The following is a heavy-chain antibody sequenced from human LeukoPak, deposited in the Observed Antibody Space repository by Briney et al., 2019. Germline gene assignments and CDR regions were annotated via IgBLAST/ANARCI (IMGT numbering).Heavy chain of an antibody. CDR3: ASPGPIYDFWSGPYYFDY. Sequence: SQTLSLTCAVSGGSISSGGYSWSWIRQPPGKGLEWIGYIYHSGSTNYNPSLKSRVTISVDTSKNQFSLKLSSVTAADTAVYYCASPGPIYDFWSGPYYFDYWGQGTLVTVSS. J-gene: IGHJ4*02. CDR2: IYHSGST. D-gene: IGHD3-3*01. CDR1: GGSISSGGYS. V-gene: IGHV4-30-2*01.